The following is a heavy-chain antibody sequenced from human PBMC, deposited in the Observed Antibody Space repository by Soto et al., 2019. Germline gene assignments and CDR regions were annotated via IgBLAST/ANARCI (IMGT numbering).Heavy chain of an antibody. CDR3: ARDSGIPGRYWYFGL. CDR1: GYTFSDYF. J-gene: IGHJ2*01. D-gene: IGHD2-21*01. CDR2: INPKSGGT. Sequence: QVQLVQSGAEVKKPGASVKVSCTTYGYTFSDYFLHWVRQAPGQGPEWMGFINPKSGGTEYAQKFQGRVTMTRYTSSSTVYMDLSGLTSDDTAIYYCARDSGIPGRYWYFGLWGRGTLVTVSS. V-gene: IGHV1-2*02.